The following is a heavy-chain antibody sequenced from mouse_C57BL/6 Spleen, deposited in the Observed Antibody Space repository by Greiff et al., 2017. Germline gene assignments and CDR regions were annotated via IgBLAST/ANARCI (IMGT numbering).Heavy chain of an antibody. J-gene: IGHJ4*01. Sequence: EVKVVESGGGLVQPKGSLKLSCAASGFTFNTYAMHWVRQAPGKGLEWVARIRSKSSNYATYYAVSVKDRFTISRDDSQSMLYLQMNNLKTEDTAVYYCSLYDGDGGLDYWGQGTSVTVSS. CDR3: SLYDGDGGLDY. CDR2: IRSKSSNYAT. CDR1: GFTFNTYA. D-gene: IGHD2-3*01. V-gene: IGHV10-3*01.